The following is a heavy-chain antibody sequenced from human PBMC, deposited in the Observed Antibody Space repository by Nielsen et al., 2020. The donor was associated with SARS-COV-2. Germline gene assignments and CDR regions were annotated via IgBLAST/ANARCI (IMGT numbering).Heavy chain of an antibody. CDR1: GGSISSGDYY. Sequence: LRLSCTVSGGSISSGDYYWSWIRQPPGKGLEWIGYIYYSGSTYYNPSLKSRVTISVDTSKNQFSLKLSSVTAADTAVYYCARVRCSGGSCYFDYWGQGTLVTVSS. D-gene: IGHD2-15*01. CDR3: ARVRCSGGSCYFDY. CDR2: IYYSGST. V-gene: IGHV4-30-4*01. J-gene: IGHJ4*02.